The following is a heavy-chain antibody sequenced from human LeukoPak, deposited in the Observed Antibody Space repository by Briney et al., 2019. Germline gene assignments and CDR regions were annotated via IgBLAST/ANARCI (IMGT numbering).Heavy chain of an antibody. D-gene: IGHD6-13*01. CDR1: GGSISSSSYY. Sequence: SETLSLTCTVSGGSISSSSYYWGWIRQPPGKGLEWIGSIYYTGSTYYNPSLKSRVTISVDTSKNQFSLKLSSVTAADTAVYYCARRGSSWYYFDYWGQGTLVTVSS. CDR3: ARRGSSWYYFDY. V-gene: IGHV4-39*01. CDR2: IYYTGST. J-gene: IGHJ4*02.